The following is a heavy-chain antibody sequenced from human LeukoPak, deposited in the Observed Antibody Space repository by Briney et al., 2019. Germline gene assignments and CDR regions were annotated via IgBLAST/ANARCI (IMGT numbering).Heavy chain of an antibody. CDR3: AGGQKWGRSWFDP. J-gene: IGHJ5*02. CDR1: GGSFSGYY. Sequence: PSETLSLTCAVYGGSFSGYYWSWIRQPPGKGLEWIGEINHSGSTNYNPSLKSRVTISVDTSKNQFSLKLSSVTAADAAVYYCAGGQKWGRSWFDPWGQGTLVTVSS. D-gene: IGHD3-16*01. V-gene: IGHV4-34*01. CDR2: INHSGST.